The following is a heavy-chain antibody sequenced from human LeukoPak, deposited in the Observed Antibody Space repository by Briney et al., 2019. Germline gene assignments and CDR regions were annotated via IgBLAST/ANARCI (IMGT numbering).Heavy chain of an antibody. CDR3: ARRAGAYTQPYDY. D-gene: IGHD3-16*01. CDR2: IYIAGRT. CDR1: GFTVSNNS. Sequence: GGSLRLSCPFSGFTVSNNSMRWVRPAPGKGLEWVSFIYIAGRTHYSDSVKGGFSISIDKSKNTLYLQMNSLRAEDTAVYYCARRAGAYTQPYDYWGQGTLVTVS. V-gene: IGHV3-53*01. J-gene: IGHJ4*02.